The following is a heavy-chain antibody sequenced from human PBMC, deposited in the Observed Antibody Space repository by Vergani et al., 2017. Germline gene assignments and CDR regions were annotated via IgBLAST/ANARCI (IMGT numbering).Heavy chain of an antibody. CDR1: GYTFTGYY. J-gene: IGHJ6*03. D-gene: IGHD2-15*01. Sequence: QVQLVQSGAEVKKPGASVKVSCKASGYTFTGYYMHWVRQAPGQGLEWMGWINPNSGGTNYAQKFQGRVTMTRDTSISTAYMELSRLRSDDTAVYYCARGPSVVQGHYIYYYSYFMDVWGKGTTVTVSS. CDR2: INPNSGGT. CDR3: ARGPSVVQGHYIYYYSYFMDV. V-gene: IGHV1-2*02.